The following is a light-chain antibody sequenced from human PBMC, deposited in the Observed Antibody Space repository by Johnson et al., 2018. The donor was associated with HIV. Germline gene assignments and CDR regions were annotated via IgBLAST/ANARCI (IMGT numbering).Light chain of an antibody. J-gene: IGLJ1*01. CDR3: GTWDSSLSAYV. CDR2: ANN. V-gene: IGLV1-51*02. CDR1: SSNIGNNL. Sequence: QSVLTQPPSVSAPPGQKVTISCSGSSSNIGNNLASWYQQLPGTAPKLLIYANNKRPSGIPHRFSGSKSGTSATLGITGLQTGDEADYYCGTWDSSLSAYVFGSGTRLTVL.